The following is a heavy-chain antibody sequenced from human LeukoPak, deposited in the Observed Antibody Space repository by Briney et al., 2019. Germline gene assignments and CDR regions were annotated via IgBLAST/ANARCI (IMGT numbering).Heavy chain of an antibody. V-gene: IGHV3-30-3*01. CDR2: ISYDGSNK. Sequence: PGWSLRLSCSGSGFTFGDHAMHWVRQAPGKGLEWVAVISYDGSNKYYADSVKGRFTISRDNSKNTLYLQMNSLRAEDTAVYYCARDSLLYCSGGSCYSGVPYYYYGMDVWGQGTTVTVSS. CDR3: ARDSLLYCSGGSCYSGVPYYYYGMDV. CDR1: GFTFGDHA. J-gene: IGHJ6*02. D-gene: IGHD2-15*01.